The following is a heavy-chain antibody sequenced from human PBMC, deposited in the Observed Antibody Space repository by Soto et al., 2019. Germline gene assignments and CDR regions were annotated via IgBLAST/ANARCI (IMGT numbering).Heavy chain of an antibody. CDR1: GFTFSSYG. CDR3: ARDWARYCSSTSCSGWPLYYFDC. Sequence: GGSLRLSCAASGFTFSSYGMHWVRQAPGKGLEWVAVIWYDGSNKYYADSVKGRFTISRDNSKNTLYLQMNSLRAEDTAVYYCARDWARYCSSTSCSGWPLYYFDCWGQGTRGTVSS. D-gene: IGHD2-2*01. J-gene: IGHJ4*02. V-gene: IGHV3-33*01. CDR2: IWYDGSNK.